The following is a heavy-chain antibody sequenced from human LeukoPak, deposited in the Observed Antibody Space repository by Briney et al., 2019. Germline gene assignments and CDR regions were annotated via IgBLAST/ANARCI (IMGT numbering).Heavy chain of an antibody. CDR2: ISGSGGST. CDR3: AKVVYDSSGYYFYY. D-gene: IGHD3-22*01. CDR1: GFAFSSYA. J-gene: IGHJ4*02. Sequence: PGGSLRLSCAASGFAFSSYAMSWVRQAPGKGLEWVSAISGSGGSTYYADSVKGRFTISRDNSKNTLYLQMNSLRAEDTAVYYCAKVVYDSSGYYFYYWGQGTLVTVSS. V-gene: IGHV3-23*01.